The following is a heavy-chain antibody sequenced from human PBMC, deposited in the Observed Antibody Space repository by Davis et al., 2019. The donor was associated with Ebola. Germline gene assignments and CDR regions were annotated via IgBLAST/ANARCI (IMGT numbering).Heavy chain of an antibody. CDR2: ITSTGSPT. J-gene: IGHJ4*02. CDR3: ARDRYCTSTSCYAGFDN. V-gene: IGHV3-48*02. Sequence: PGGSLRLSCAASGFTFSDYSVNWVRQAPGKGLEWVSYITSTGSPTYYADSVKGRFTISRDNAKNSLYLQMNSLRDEDTAVYYCARDRYCTSTSCYAGFDNWGQGTLVTVSS. D-gene: IGHD2-2*01. CDR1: GFTFSDYS.